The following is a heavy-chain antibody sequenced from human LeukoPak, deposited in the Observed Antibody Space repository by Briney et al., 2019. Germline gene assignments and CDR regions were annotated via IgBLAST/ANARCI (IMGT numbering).Heavy chain of an antibody. CDR3: ARCSGITMVRGVIKGMDV. CDR2: IIPIFGTA. Sequence: SVKLSCNASGDTFSIYAISWARHAPRQGLEWMGGIIPIFGTANEARMFQGRVTITADESTSTAYLELSSLRSEDTAVYYCARCSGITMVRGVIKGMDVWGQGTTVTVSS. D-gene: IGHD3-10*01. V-gene: IGHV1-69*01. J-gene: IGHJ6*02. CDR1: GDTFSIYA.